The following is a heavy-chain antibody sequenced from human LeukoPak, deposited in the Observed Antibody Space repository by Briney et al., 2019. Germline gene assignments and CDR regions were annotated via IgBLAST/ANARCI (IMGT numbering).Heavy chain of an antibody. CDR3: ARDPYGGSDY. J-gene: IGHJ4*02. D-gene: IGHD3-16*01. V-gene: IGHV3-7*01. Sequence: GGSLRLSCAASGFTFITYWMSWVRQAPGKGLEWVANIKQDGSERYYVDSVKGRFTISRDNTKNSLYLQMNSLRAEDTAVYYCARDPYGGSDYWGQGTLVTVSS. CDR2: IKQDGSER. CDR1: GFTFITYW.